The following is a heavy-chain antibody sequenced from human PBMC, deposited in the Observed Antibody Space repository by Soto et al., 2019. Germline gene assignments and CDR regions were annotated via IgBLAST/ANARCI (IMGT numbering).Heavy chain of an antibody. CDR2: IWDDGSNK. CDR1: GFTFSSYG. CDR3: ARDRTGTTYSSGVPPSY. J-gene: IGHJ4*02. Sequence: RLSCAASGFTFSSYGMHWVRQAPGKGLEWVAFIWDDGSNKYNADSVKGRFTISRDNSKNTLYLQMNSLRAEDTAVYYCARDRTGTTYSSGVPPSYWGQGTLVTVSS. V-gene: IGHV3-33*01. D-gene: IGHD4-17*01.